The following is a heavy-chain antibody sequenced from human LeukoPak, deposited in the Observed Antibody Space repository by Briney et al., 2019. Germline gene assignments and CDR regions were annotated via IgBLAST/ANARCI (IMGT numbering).Heavy chain of an antibody. V-gene: IGHV4-4*02. CDR3: AKDIWLGELLSYYFDY. J-gene: IGHJ4*02. Sequence: PSETLSLTCAVSGGSISSSNWWSWVRQPPGKGLEWIGEIYHSGSTNYNPSLKSRVTISVDKSKNQFSLKLSSVTAADTAVYYCAKDIWLGELLSYYFDYWGQGTLVTVSS. D-gene: IGHD3-10*01. CDR1: GGSISSSNW. CDR2: IYHSGST.